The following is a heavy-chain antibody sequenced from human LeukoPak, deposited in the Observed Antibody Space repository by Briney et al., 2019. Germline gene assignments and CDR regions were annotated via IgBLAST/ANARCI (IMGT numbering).Heavy chain of an antibody. D-gene: IGHD3-10*01. V-gene: IGHV1-2*02. J-gene: IGHJ5*02. Sequence: ASVKVSCKASGYTFTSYGISWVRQAPGQGLEWMGWINPNSGGTNYAQKFQGRVTMTRDTSISTAYMELSSLRSDDTAVYYCASPDYYGSGSYKFDPWGPGTLVTVSS. CDR3: ASPDYYGSGSYKFDP. CDR2: INPNSGGT. CDR1: GYTFTSYG.